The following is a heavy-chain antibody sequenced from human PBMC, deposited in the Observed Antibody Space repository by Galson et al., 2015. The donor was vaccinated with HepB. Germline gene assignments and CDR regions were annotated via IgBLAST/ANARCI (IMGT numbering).Heavy chain of an antibody. J-gene: IGHJ4*02. CDR2: ISSSSSYI. Sequence: SLRLSCAASGFTFSSYSMNWVRQAPGKGLEWVSSISSSSSYIYYADSVKGRFTISRDNAKNSLYLQMNSLRAEDTAVYYCAREGLYGDYSRRFDYWGQGTLVTVSS. CDR3: AREGLYGDYSRRFDY. D-gene: IGHD4-17*01. CDR1: GFTFSSYS. V-gene: IGHV3-21*01.